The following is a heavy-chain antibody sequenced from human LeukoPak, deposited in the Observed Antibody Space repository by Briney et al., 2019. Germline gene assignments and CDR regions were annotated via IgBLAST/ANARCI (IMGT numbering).Heavy chain of an antibody. D-gene: IGHD3-22*01. J-gene: IGHJ4*02. V-gene: IGHV5-51*01. CDR1: GYSFTSYW. Sequence: GESLKISCKGSGYSFTSYWIGWVRQMPGKGLEWMGIIYPGDSDTRYSPSFQGQVTISADKSISTAYLQWSSLKASDTAMYYCARRVDSSGYYYEYYFDYWGQGTLVTVSS. CDR3: ARRVDSSGYYYEYYFDY. CDR2: IYPGDSDT.